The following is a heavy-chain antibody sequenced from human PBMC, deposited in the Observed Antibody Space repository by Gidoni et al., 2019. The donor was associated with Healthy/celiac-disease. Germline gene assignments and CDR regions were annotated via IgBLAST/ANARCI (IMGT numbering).Heavy chain of an antibody. CDR2: IWYDGSNK. V-gene: IGHV3-33*01. CDR3: ARAAQGTLTNPFDY. D-gene: IGHD4-17*01. CDR1: SSYG. Sequence: SSYGMHWVRQAPGKGLEWGAVIWYDGSNKYYADSVKGRFTISRDNSKNTLYLQMNSLRAEDTAVYYCARAAQGTLTNPFDYCGQGTLVTVSS. J-gene: IGHJ4*02.